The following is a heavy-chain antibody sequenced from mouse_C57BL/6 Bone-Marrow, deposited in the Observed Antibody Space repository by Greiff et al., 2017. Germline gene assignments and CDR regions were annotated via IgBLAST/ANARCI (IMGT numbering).Heavy chain of an antibody. D-gene: IGHD2-3*01. CDR3: ARQIYDGYYVDY. CDR1: GFTFSSYT. J-gene: IGHJ2*01. V-gene: IGHV5-9*01. Sequence: EVKLVESGGGLVKPGGSLKLSCAASGFTFSSYTMSWVRQTPEKRMEWVATISGGGGNTYYPDSVKGRFTISRDNAKNTLYLQMSSLRSEDTALYYCARQIYDGYYVDYWGQGTTLTVSS. CDR2: ISGGGGNT.